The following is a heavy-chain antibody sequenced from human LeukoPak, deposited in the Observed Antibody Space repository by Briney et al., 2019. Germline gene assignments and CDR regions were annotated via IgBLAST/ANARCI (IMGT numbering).Heavy chain of an antibody. V-gene: IGHV3-53*01. Sequence: GGSLRLSCAASGFTVSSNYMSWVRQAPGKGLECVSVIYSGGSTRYGDSVKGRFTISRDNSKNTLYLLMNSLRVEDTAVYYCARGYSSSWGYMDVWGKGTTVTVSS. D-gene: IGHD6-13*01. CDR2: IYSGGST. CDR1: GFTVSSNY. J-gene: IGHJ6*03. CDR3: ARGYSSSWGYMDV.